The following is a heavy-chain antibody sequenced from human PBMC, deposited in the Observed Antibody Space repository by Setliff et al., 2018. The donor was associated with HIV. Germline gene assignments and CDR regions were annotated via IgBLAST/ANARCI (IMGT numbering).Heavy chain of an antibody. V-gene: IGHV3-20*04. CDR2: ISWNGKII. Sequence: GGSLRLFCATSGFTFGDYLMSWVRQVPGKGLEWVSGISWNGKIIGYGDSVRGRFTISRDDAKNSLYLQMNSLRAEDTGLYYCAKAKWLPRNSFYYYMDVWGKGTTVTVSS. CDR3: AKAKWLPRNSFYYYMDV. D-gene: IGHD6-19*01. CDR1: GFTFGDYL. J-gene: IGHJ6*03.